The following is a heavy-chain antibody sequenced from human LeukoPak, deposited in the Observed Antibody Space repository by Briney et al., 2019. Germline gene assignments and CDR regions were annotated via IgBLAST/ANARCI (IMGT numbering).Heavy chain of an antibody. CDR1: GFTFDDYA. CDR2: ISWNSGSI. D-gene: IGHD6-19*01. CDR3: AKDEQWLVQGYFQH. J-gene: IGHJ1*01. V-gene: IGHV3-9*01. Sequence: PGRSLRLSCAASGFTFDDYAMHWVRQAPGKGLEWVSGISWNSGSIGYADSVKGRFTISRDNAKNSLYLHMNSLRAEDTALYYCAKDEQWLVQGYFQHWGQGTLVTVSS.